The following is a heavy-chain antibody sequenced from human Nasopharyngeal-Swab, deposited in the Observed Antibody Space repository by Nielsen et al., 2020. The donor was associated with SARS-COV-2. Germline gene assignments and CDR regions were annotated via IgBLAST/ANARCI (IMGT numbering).Heavy chain of an antibody. V-gene: IGHV2-5*02. CDR2: IFWDDDK. Sequence: WIRQPPGKALEWLAVIFWDDDKWYSPSLEGRLTITKDTTKNQVALRMTNVDPVDTGTYYCARVDVSGFYYYGLDVWGQGTTVTVSS. CDR3: ARVDVSGFYYYGLDV. D-gene: IGHD5-12*01. J-gene: IGHJ6*02.